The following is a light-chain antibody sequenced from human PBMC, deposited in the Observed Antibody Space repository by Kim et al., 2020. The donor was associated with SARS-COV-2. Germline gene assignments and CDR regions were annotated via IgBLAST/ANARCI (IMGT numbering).Light chain of an antibody. J-gene: IGLJ2*01. CDR2: SIR. Sequence: GGTVTHTCASSTGAATSAHYPNWFQQKPGQTPRALIYSIRNKHSGTPARFSGSLLGGKAALTLSGVQPEDEAEYYCLLFCGGTHWIFGGGTQLTVL. V-gene: IGLV7-43*01. CDR1: TGAATSAHY. CDR3: LLFCGGTHWI.